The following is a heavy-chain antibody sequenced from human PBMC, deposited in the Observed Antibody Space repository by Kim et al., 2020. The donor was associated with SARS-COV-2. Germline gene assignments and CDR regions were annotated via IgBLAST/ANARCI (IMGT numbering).Heavy chain of an antibody. CDR2: ISAYNGNT. D-gene: IGHD3-9*01. CDR3: ARDRVYDILTGHASDY. V-gene: IGHV1-18*01. J-gene: IGHJ4*02. CDR1: GYTFTSYG. Sequence: ASVKVSCKASGYTFTSYGISWVRQAPGQGLEWMGWISAYNGNTNYAQKLQGRVTMTTDTSTSTAYMELRSLRSDDTAVYYCARDRVYDILTGHASDYWGQGTLVTVSS.